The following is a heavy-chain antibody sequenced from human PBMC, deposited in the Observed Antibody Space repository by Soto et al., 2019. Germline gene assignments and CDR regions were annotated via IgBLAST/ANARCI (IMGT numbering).Heavy chain of an antibody. CDR3: ARDLSGGPGNWFDP. J-gene: IGHJ5*02. CDR1: GFTFSDYY. D-gene: IGHD2-15*01. V-gene: IGHV3-11*01. CDR2: XXXXXXXX. Sequence: GGSLRLSCAASGFTFSDYYMSWIRQAPGKGLXXXXXXXXXXXXXXYADSVKGRFTISRDNAKNSLYLQMNSLRAEDTAVYYCARDLSGGPGNWFDPWGQGTLVTVSS.